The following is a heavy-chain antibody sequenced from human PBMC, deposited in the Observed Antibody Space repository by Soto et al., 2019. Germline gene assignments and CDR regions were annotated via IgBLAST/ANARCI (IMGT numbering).Heavy chain of an antibody. V-gene: IGHV4-34*01. CDR2: INHSGST. CDR3: ARTLGYYYYYGMDV. Sequence: SATLSLTCAVDALYFSCYYVILIRQPPGKGLEWIGEINHSGSTNYNPSLKSRVTISVDTSKNQFSLKLSSVTAADTAVYYCARTLGYYYYYGMDVWGQGPTGT. CDR1: ALYFSCYY. J-gene: IGHJ6*02.